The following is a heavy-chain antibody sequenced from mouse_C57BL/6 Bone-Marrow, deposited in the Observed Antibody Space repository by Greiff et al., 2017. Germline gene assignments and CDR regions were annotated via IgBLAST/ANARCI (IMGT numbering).Heavy chain of an antibody. Sequence: VKLQESGPELVKPGASVKISCKASGYAFSSSWMNWVKQRPGKGLEWIGRIYPGDGDTNYNGKFKGKATLTADKSSSTAYMQLSSLTSEDSAVYFCARSRDIGYYYGSSSDWGQGTTLTVSS. CDR3: ARSRDIGYYYGSSSD. D-gene: IGHD1-1*01. CDR1: GYAFSSSW. V-gene: IGHV1-82*01. J-gene: IGHJ2*01. CDR2: IYPGDGDT.